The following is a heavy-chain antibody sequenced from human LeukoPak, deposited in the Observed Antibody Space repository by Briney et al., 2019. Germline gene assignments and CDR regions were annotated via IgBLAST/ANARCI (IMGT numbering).Heavy chain of an antibody. CDR3: ARDGGDLDY. V-gene: IGHV1-18*01. Sequence: ASVKVSCKASGYTFTNYGISWVRQAPGQGLEWMGWINAYHGNTNYAQKLQGRVTLTTDTSASTAYMELKSLRSDDTAVYYCARDGGDLDYWGQGTLVTVSS. CDR1: GYTFTNYG. J-gene: IGHJ4*02. CDR2: INAYHGNT. D-gene: IGHD2-21*02.